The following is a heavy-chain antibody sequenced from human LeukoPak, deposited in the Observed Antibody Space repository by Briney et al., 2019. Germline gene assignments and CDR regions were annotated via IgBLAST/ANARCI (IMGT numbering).Heavy chain of an antibody. Sequence: GASVKVSCKASGYDFKNYGIMWVRQAPGQGLEWMGCIGGFSGDTKFGPKFQGRVTLTADTSTATAYMEVRSLRSDDTATYYCARYKDRYSSPSNFEFWGQGTQVTVSS. CDR1: GYDFKNYG. V-gene: IGHV1-18*01. CDR2: IGGFSGDT. D-gene: IGHD6-6*01. J-gene: IGHJ4*02. CDR3: ARYKDRYSSPSNFEF.